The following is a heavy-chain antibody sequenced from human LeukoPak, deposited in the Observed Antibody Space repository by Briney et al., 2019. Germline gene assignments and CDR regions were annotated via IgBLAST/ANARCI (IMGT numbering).Heavy chain of an antibody. CDR3: ARGEDAAMVPPDC. V-gene: IGHV1-2*02. CDR2: INPNSGGT. D-gene: IGHD5-18*01. CDR1: GYTFTGYY. Sequence: VASVKVSCKASGYTFTGYYMHWVRQAPGQGLEWMGWINPNSGGTNYAQKFQGRVTMTRDTSISTAYMELSRLRSDDTAVYYCARGEDAAMVPPDCWGQGTLVTVSP. J-gene: IGHJ4*02.